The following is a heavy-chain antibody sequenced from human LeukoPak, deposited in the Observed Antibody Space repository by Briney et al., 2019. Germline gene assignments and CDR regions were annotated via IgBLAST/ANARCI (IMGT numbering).Heavy chain of an antibody. CDR3: ASIYSGSAGLFDY. J-gene: IGHJ4*02. CDR2: INPNSGGT. Sequence: ASVTVSRKASVYTCTGYYMHWVRQAPGQGLEWMGWINPNSGGTNYAQKFQGRVTMTRDTSISTAYMELSRLRSDDTAVYYCASIYSGSAGLFDYWGQGTLVTVSS. V-gene: IGHV1-2*02. D-gene: IGHD1-26*01. CDR1: VYTCTGYY.